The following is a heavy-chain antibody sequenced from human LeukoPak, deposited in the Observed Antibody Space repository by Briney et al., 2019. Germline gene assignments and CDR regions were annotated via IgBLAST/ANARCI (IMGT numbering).Heavy chain of an antibody. V-gene: IGHV3-23*01. J-gene: IGHJ6*03. Sequence: GGSLRLSCAASGFTFSSYAMSWVRQAPGKGLEWASAISGGGGSTYYADSVKGRFTISRDNSKNTLYLQMNSLRAEDTAVYYCAKQRRLLYYMDVWGKGTTVTVSS. CDR3: AKQRRLLYYMDV. CDR2: ISGGGGST. CDR1: GFTFSSYA. D-gene: IGHD2-15*01.